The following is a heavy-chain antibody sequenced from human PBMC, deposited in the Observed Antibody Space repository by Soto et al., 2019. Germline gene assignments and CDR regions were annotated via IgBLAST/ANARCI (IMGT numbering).Heavy chain of an antibody. CDR3: AKSLPQVDRDGMDV. CDR1: GFTFISYA. V-gene: IGHV3-23*01. Sequence: GGSLRLSCAASGFTFISYAIIFFRQAPWKGLEWVSAISGSGGSTYYADSVKGRFTISRDNSKNTLYLQMNSLRAEDTAVYYCAKSLPQVDRDGMDVWGQGTTVTVSS. D-gene: IGHD5-12*01. J-gene: IGHJ6*02. CDR2: ISGSGGST.